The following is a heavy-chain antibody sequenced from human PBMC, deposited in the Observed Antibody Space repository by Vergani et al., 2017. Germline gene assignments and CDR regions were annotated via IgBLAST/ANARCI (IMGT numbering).Heavy chain of an antibody. D-gene: IGHD2-2*01. J-gene: IGHJ6*03. CDR1: GFTFSSYA. Sequence: QVQLVESGGGVVQPGRSLRLSCAASGFTFSSYAMHWVRQAPGKGLEWVAVISYDGSNKYYADSVKGRFTISRDNSKNTLYLQMNSLRAEETAVYYCASDCSSTSCYPSLYYYYYYMDVWGKGTTVTVSS. CDR2: ISYDGSNK. CDR3: ASDCSSTSCYPSLYYYYYYMDV. V-gene: IGHV3-30*01.